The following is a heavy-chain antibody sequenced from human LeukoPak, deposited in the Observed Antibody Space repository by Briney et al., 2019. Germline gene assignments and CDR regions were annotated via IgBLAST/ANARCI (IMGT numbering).Heavy chain of an antibody. CDR1: GFTLSNFG. V-gene: IGHV3-30*18. D-gene: IGHD5-18*01. CDR3: AKDADTATIIYWYFDL. CDR2: ISDDGSNT. J-gene: IGHJ2*01. Sequence: GGSLRLSCTASGFTLSNFGMHWVRQAPGKGLEWLAVISDDGSNTFYADSVKGRLTISRDNSKNTLYLQLNSLRPEDTAVYYCAKDADTATIIYWYFDLWGRGTLVTVSS.